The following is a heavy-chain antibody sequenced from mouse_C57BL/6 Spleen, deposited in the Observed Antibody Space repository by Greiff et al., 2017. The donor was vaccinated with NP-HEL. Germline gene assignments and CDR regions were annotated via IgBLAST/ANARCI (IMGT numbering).Heavy chain of an antibody. J-gene: IGHJ1*03. CDR2: INPYNGGT. V-gene: IGHV1-19*01. D-gene: IGHD1-1*01. CDR1: GYTFTDYY. Sequence: EVQLQQSGPVLVKPGASVKMSCKASGYTFTDYYMNWVKQSHGKSLEWIGVINPYNGGTSYNQKFKGKATLTVDKSSSTAYMELNSLTSEDTAVYYCTTGYYGSSFLGYFDVWGTGTTVTVSS. CDR3: TTGYYGSSFLGYFDV.